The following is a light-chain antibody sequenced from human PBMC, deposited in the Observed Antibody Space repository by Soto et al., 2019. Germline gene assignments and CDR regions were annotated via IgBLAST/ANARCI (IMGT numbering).Light chain of an antibody. CDR2: EVS. CDR3: TQSLQLPIT. CDR1: ESLLHSDGKTY. V-gene: IGKV2D-29*02. J-gene: IGKJ5*01. Sequence: DIVMTQTPLSLSVTPGQPASISCKSTESLLHSDGKTYLYWHLQKPGQSPQLLVFEVSNRFSGVPDRFSGSGSGTDFTLKISRAEAEDVGVYYCTQSLQLPITFGQGTRLEIK.